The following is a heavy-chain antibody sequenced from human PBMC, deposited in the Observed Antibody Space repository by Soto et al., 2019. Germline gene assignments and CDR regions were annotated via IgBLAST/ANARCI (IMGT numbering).Heavy chain of an antibody. CDR3: ARPLSFCSSSSCSLGGSFDP. CDR1: GGSISSSNW. Sequence: SETLSLTCAVSGGSISSSNWWSWVRQPPGKGLEWIGEIYHSGSTNYNPSLKSRVTISVDTSKNQFSLKLSSVTAADTAVYYCARPLSFCSSSSCSLGGSFDPWGQGTMVTVSS. V-gene: IGHV4-4*02. D-gene: IGHD2-2*01. CDR2: IYHSGST. J-gene: IGHJ5*02.